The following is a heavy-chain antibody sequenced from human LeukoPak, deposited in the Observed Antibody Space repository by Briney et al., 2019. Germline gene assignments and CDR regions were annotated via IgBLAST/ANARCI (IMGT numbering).Heavy chain of an antibody. D-gene: IGHD2-8*02. CDR1: GYTLAELS. V-gene: IGHV1-24*01. J-gene: IGHJ6*02. Sequence: ASVKVFCKVSGYTLAELSMHWVRQAPGKGLEWMGGFDPEDGETIHAQKFQGRVTMTEDTSTDTAYMELSSLRSEDTAVYYCATPFGTGAFGGMDVWGQGTTVTVSS. CDR3: ATPFGTGAFGGMDV. CDR2: FDPEDGET.